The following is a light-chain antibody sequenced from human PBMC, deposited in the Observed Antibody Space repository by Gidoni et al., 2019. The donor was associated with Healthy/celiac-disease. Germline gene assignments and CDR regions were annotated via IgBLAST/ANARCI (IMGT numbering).Light chain of an antibody. CDR2: KAS. J-gene: IGKJ4*01. CDR1: QRIGSW. Sequence: DIQMTQSPSTLSASVGDRVTITCRASQRIGSWLAWYQQKPGKAPKLLIYKASSLESGVPSRFSGSGSGTEFTLTISSLQPDDFATYYCQQYNTRGTFGGGTKVEIK. V-gene: IGKV1-5*03. CDR3: QQYNTRGT.